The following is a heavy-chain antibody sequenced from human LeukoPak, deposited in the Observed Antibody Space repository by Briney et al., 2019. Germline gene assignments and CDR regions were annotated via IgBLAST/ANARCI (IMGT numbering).Heavy chain of an antibody. CDR1: GFAFSSYW. J-gene: IGHJ5*02. Sequence: GGSLRLSCEASGFAFSSYWMHWVRQAPGKGLEWLSYISSSGSTIHYADSVKGRFTISRDNAKNSLYLQMNSLRAEDTAVYYCARDYWFDPWGHGTLVTVSS. V-gene: IGHV3-48*04. CDR3: ARDYWFDP. CDR2: ISSSGSTI.